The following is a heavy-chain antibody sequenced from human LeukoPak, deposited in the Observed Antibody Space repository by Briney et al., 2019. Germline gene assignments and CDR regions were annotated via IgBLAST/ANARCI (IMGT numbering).Heavy chain of an antibody. CDR2: IWYDGTNK. V-gene: IGHV3-33*01. J-gene: IGHJ4*02. CDR1: GFTFSSYG. D-gene: IGHD4-11*01. CDR3: ARESMTTISLDC. Sequence: PGGSLRLSCAASGFTFSSYGMHWVRQAPGKGLEWVAVIWYDGTNKYYADSVKGRFTISRDNSKNTLYLQMNSLRAEDTAVYFCARESMTTISLDCWGQGTLVTVSS.